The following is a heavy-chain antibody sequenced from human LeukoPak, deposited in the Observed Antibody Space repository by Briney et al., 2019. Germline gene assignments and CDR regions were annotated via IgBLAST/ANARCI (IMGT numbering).Heavy chain of an antibody. CDR3: ARRGTRSRRPVAGTTEFDF. CDR2: IYPGDSDT. D-gene: IGHD6-19*01. CDR1: GYNFPSYW. Sequence: GESLKISCKGSGYNFPSYWIAWVRQMPEKGLEYMGIIYPGDSDTRYSPSFQGQVTISADKSISTAYLQWSSLKASDTAMYYCARRGTRSRRPVAGTTEFDFWGQGSLVTVSS. J-gene: IGHJ4*02. V-gene: IGHV5-51*01.